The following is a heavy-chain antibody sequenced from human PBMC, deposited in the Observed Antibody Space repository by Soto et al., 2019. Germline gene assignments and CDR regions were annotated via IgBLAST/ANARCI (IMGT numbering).Heavy chain of an antibody. CDR2: IYPGDSDT. CDR1: GFNFTSYW. V-gene: IGHV5-51*01. D-gene: IGHD6-19*01. Sequence: PGESLKISCKHSGFNFTSYWIGWVRQMPGRGLEWIGIIYPGDSDTRYSPSFQGQVTISADKSISTAYLQWSSLKASDTAMYYCARSHSSGWYYFDYWGQGTLVTVSS. CDR3: ARSHSSGWYYFDY. J-gene: IGHJ4*02.